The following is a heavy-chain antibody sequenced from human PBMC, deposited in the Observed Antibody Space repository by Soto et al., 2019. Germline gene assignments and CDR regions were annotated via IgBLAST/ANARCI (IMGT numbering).Heavy chain of an antibody. J-gene: IGHJ5*01. CDR2: GFHTETT. D-gene: IGHD6-13*01. CDR1: GASVSSPYY. CDR3: TRSAGWYAIHA. V-gene: IGHV4-4*02. Sequence: QVQLQESGPGLVKPSVTLSLTCAVSGASVSSPYYWCWVRQPPGKGLEWIGEGFHTETTSNNPSRRSRDTITMDKSINLYSLSLSAVTAADSAIYYCTRSAGWYAIHAWGPGTMVIVSS.